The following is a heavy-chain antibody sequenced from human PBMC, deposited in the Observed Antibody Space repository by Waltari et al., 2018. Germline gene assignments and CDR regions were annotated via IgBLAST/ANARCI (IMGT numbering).Heavy chain of an antibody. CDR3: ARGLVGNYYYYYYMDV. CDR2: INHSGST. D-gene: IGHD2-2*01. V-gene: IGHV4-34*01. Sequence: QVQLQQWGAGLLKPSETLSLTCAVYGGSFSGYYWSWIRQPPGKGLEWIGEINHSGSTNDNPSLKSRVTISVDTSKNQFSLKLSSVTAADTAVYYCARGLVGNYYYYYYMDVWGKGTTVTVSS. J-gene: IGHJ6*03. CDR1: GGSFSGYY.